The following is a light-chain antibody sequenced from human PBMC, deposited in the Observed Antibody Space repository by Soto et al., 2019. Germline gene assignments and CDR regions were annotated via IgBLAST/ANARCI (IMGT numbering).Light chain of an antibody. J-gene: IGKJ2*01. CDR2: DAS. Sequence: EIVLTQSPATLSLSPGDRATLSCRASQSVSSSLGWYQQKPGQAPRLFIYDASNRAPGIPARFSGTGSGTDFSLTISSLEPEDFAVYYCQQRSDWPPTFGQGTKLEIK. V-gene: IGKV3-11*01. CDR1: QSVSSS. CDR3: QQRSDWPPT.